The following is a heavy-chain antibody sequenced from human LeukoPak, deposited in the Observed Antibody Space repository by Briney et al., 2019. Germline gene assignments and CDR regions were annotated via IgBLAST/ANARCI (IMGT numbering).Heavy chain of an antibody. CDR1: GGSISSYY. V-gene: IGHV4-39*07. D-gene: IGHD1-26*01. Sequence: PSETLSLTCTVSGGSISSYYWGWIRQPPGKGLEWIGSIYHSGSTYYNPSLKSRVTISVDTSKNQFSLNLSSVTAADTAVYYCARVYSVGATFDYWGQGTLVTVSS. CDR3: ARVYSVGATFDY. CDR2: IYHSGST. J-gene: IGHJ4*02.